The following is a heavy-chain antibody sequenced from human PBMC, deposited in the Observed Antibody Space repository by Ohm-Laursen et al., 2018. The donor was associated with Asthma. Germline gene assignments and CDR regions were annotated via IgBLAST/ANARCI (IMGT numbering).Heavy chain of an antibody. CDR1: GGTFSSYA. Sequence: SVKVSCKASGGTFSSYAISWVRQAPGQGLEWMGGIIPIFGTANYAQKFQGRVTMTRNTSISTAYMELSSLRSEDTAVYYCARGFDADAFDIWGQGTMVTVSS. V-gene: IGHV1-69*05. J-gene: IGHJ3*02. D-gene: IGHD3-9*01. CDR2: IIPIFGTA. CDR3: ARGFDADAFDI.